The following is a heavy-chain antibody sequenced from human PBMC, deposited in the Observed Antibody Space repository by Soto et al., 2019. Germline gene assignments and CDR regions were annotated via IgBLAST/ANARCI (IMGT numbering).Heavy chain of an antibody. CDR3: AGSPFLEWLSGTYYFDY. J-gene: IGHJ4*02. V-gene: IGHV4-31*03. CDR1: GGSISSGGYY. D-gene: IGHD3-3*02. CDR2: IYYSGST. Sequence: SETLSLTCTVSGGSISSGGYYWSWIRQHPGKGLEWIGYIYYSGSTYYNPSLKSRVTISVDTSKNQFSLKLSSVTAADTAVYYCAGSPFLEWLSGTYYFDYWGQGTLVNVSS.